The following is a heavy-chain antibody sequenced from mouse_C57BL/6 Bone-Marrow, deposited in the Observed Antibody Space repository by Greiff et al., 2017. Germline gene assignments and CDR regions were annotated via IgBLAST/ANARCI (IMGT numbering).Heavy chain of an antibody. CDR2: ISSSGST. Sequence: EVKLMESGPALVKPSQTVSLTCTVTGYSITNGNHWWNWIRQVSGSKLEWIGYISSSGSTDSNPSLKSRISITRDTSKNQFFLQFTSVTTEAIATLSWSGSRSYHFDGWGTGTTVTVSS. J-gene: IGHJ1*03. D-gene: IGHD1-1*01. CDR1: GYSITNGNHW. V-gene: IGHV3-4*01. CDR3: SGSRSYHFDG.